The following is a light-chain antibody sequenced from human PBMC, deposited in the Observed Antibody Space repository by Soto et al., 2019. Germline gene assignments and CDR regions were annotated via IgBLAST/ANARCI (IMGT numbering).Light chain of an antibody. CDR1: QSVSNN. CDR3: QQYNNRPPIT. V-gene: IGKV3-15*01. Sequence: EIVMTQSPATLSVSPGERATLSCRASQSVSNNLAWYQQKPGQAPRLLIYGASIRATGIPARFSGSGSGTEFTLTISSLQSEDFAVYYCQQYNNRPPITFGQGTRLEIK. J-gene: IGKJ5*01. CDR2: GAS.